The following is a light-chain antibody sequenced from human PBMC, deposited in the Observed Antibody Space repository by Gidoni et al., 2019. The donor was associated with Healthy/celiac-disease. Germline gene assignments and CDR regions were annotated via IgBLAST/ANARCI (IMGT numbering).Light chain of an antibody. V-gene: IGKV3-15*01. Sequence: ERATLSCRASQSVSSNLAWYQQKPGQAPRLLIYGASTRATGIPARFSGSGSGTEFTLTISILQSEDFAVYYCQQYNNWLGTFGQGTKVEIK. CDR1: QSVSSN. CDR3: QQYNNWLGT. CDR2: GAS. J-gene: IGKJ1*01.